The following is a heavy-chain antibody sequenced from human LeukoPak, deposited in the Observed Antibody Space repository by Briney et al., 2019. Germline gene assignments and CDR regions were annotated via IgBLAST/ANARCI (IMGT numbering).Heavy chain of an antibody. CDR2: IYSCGST. V-gene: IGHV3-66*01. Sequence: GGSLRLSCAASGFTVSSNYMSWVRQAPGKGLEWVSVIYSCGSTYYADSVKGRFTISRDNSKNTLYLQMNSLRAEDTAVYYCAKEITAMEGGDAFDIWGQGTMVTVSS. CDR1: GFTVSSNY. D-gene: IGHD5-18*01. CDR3: AKEITAMEGGDAFDI. J-gene: IGHJ3*02.